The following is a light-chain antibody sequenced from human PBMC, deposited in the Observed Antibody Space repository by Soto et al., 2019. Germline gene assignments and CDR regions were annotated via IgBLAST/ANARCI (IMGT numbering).Light chain of an antibody. CDR2: GAS. CDR3: QQFGSSPYT. V-gene: IGKV3-20*01. Sequence: EIVLTQSPGTLSLFPGERATLSCRASQSVTNSYLAWYQQKPGQAPRLLIYGASSRATGIPDRFSGSESGTDFTLTISRLEPEDFAVYYCQQFGSSPYTFGQGTKLEIK. CDR1: QSVTNSY. J-gene: IGKJ2*01.